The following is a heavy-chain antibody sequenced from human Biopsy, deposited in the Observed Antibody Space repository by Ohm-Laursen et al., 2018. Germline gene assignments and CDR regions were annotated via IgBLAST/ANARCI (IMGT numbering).Heavy chain of an antibody. D-gene: IGHD4-17*01. CDR1: GVTLSGYA. V-gene: IGHV3-21*06. CDR3: ATAAYAPPYFDL. J-gene: IGHJ4*02. Sequence: SLRLSCAASGVTLSGYAMNWVRQAPGKGLEWVSSITGGGNYINYADSVRGRFTIPRDNSKNSVYSVMSSLRAEDTAVYFCATAAYAPPYFDLWGRGTVVTVSS. CDR2: ITGGGNYI.